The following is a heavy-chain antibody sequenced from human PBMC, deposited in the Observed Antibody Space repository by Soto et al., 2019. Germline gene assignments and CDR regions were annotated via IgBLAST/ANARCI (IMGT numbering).Heavy chain of an antibody. CDR2: IYYSGST. Sequence: PSETLSLTCTVSGGSISSSSYYWGWIRQPPGKGLEWIGSIYYSGSTYYNPSLKSRVTISVDTSKNQFSLKLSSVTAADTAVYYCARLATVTTYYWGQGTLVTVSS. J-gene: IGHJ4*02. CDR1: GGSISSSSYY. D-gene: IGHD4-4*01. V-gene: IGHV4-39*01. CDR3: ARLATVTTYY.